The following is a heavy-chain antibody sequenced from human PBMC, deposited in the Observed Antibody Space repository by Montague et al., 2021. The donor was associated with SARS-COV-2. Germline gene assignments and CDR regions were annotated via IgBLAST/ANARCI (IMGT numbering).Heavy chain of an antibody. Sequence: SLRLSCAASGFTFDDYGMSWVRQAPGKGLEWVAVISYDGSNKYYADSVKGRFTISRDNSKNTLYLQMNSLRAEDTAVYYCAREFLTDAFDIWGQGTMVTVSS. CDR1: GFTFDDYG. D-gene: IGHD3-16*01. V-gene: IGHV3-30*03. J-gene: IGHJ3*02. CDR3: AREFLTDAFDI. CDR2: ISYDGSNK.